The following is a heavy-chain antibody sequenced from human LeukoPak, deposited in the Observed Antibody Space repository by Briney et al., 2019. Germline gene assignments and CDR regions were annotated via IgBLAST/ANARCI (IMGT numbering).Heavy chain of an antibody. CDR1: GDSISSNY. J-gene: IGHJ4*02. D-gene: IGHD6-13*01. CDR3: ATGYSSTWYYFDY. V-gene: IGHV4-59*01. Sequence: SETLSLTCTVSGDSISSNYWSWIRQPPRKGLEWNGYIYHSGSTNYNPSLKSRVTISADTSKDQFSLKLASVTAADTAVYYCATGYSSTWYYFDYWGQGTLVTVSS. CDR2: IYHSGST.